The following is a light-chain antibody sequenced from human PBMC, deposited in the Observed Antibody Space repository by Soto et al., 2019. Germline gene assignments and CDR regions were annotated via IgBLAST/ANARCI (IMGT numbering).Light chain of an antibody. CDR1: TSDIGRFNS. Sequence: QSVLTQPASVSGSPGQAITISCAGTTSDIGRFNSVSWYQHHPGKAPKLMIYDVSNRPSGLSNRFSGSKSGNTASLIISGLQAEDEADYYCASYTTSSIVVFGGGTKVTVL. V-gene: IGLV2-14*03. CDR2: DVS. CDR3: ASYTTSSIVV. J-gene: IGLJ2*01.